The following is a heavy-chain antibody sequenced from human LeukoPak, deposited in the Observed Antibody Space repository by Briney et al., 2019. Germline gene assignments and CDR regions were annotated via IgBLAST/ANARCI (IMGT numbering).Heavy chain of an antibody. CDR2: IKQDGSEK. V-gene: IGHV3-7*01. D-gene: IGHD5-24*01. Sequence: GGSLRLSCAASGFTFSSYWMSWVRQAPGKGLEWVANIKQDGSEKYYVDSVRGRFTISGDNAKNSLYLQMNSLRAEDTAVYYCARRNGLSENWFDPWGQGTLVTVSS. J-gene: IGHJ5*02. CDR1: GFTFSSYW. CDR3: ARRNGLSENWFDP.